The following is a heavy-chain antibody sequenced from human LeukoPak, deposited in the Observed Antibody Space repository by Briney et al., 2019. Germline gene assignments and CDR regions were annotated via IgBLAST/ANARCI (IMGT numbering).Heavy chain of an antibody. CDR1: GFTFSSYS. CDR2: ISYDGSNK. J-gene: IGHJ4*02. CDR3: ARGGGSNGDYFDY. V-gene: IGHV3-30*03. Sequence: PGGSLRLSCAASGFTFSSYSIHWVRQAPGKGLEWVAVISYDGSNKYYADSVKGRFTISRDNSKNTLYLQMNSLRAEDTAVYYCARGGGSNGDYFDYWGQGTLVTVSS. D-gene: IGHD1-26*01.